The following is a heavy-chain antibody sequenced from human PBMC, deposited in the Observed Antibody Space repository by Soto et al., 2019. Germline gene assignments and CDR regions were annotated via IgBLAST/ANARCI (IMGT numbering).Heavy chain of an antibody. CDR3: ARDPYYYDSSGYTDY. D-gene: IGHD3-22*01. CDR2: INPNSGGT. CDR1: GYTFTGYY. J-gene: IGHJ4*02. Sequence: GASVKFSCKASGYTFTGYYMHWVRQAPGQGLEWMGWINPNSGGTNYAQKFQGRVTMTRDTSISTAYMELSRLRSDDTAVYYCARDPYYYDSSGYTDYWGQGTPVTVSS. V-gene: IGHV1-2*02.